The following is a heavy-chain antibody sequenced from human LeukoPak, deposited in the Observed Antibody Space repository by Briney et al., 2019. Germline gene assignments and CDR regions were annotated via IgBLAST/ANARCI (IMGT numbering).Heavy chain of an antibody. Sequence: PGGSLRLSCAASGLTVNSKYMSWVRQAPGKGLEWVSIIYSGGSTNYADSVKGRFTISRDNSKNTVYLQMNSLRAEDTAVYYCTTENWYVFEHWGQGTLVSVSS. V-gene: IGHV3-53*01. CDR3: TTENWYVFEH. CDR2: IYSGGST. J-gene: IGHJ4*02. D-gene: IGHD1-1*01. CDR1: GLTVNSKY.